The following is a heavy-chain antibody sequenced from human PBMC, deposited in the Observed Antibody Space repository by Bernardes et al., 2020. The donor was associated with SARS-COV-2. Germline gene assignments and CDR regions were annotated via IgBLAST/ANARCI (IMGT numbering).Heavy chain of an antibody. CDR2: IKQDGSEK. V-gene: IGHV3-7*01. CDR3: ARVGYSGYDTFDY. CDR1: GFPFSSYW. D-gene: IGHD5-12*01. Sequence: GGSLRLSCAASGFPFSSYWMSWVRQAPGKGLEWVANIKQDGSEKYYVDSVKGRFTISRDNAKNSLYLQMNSLRAEDTAVYYCARVGYSGYDTFDYWGQGTLVTVSS. J-gene: IGHJ4*02.